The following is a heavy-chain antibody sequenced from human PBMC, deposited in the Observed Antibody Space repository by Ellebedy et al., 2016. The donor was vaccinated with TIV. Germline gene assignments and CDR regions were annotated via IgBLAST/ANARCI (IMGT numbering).Heavy chain of an antibody. CDR3: ARELELPEYSSSPGGDY. D-gene: IGHD6-6*01. CDR1: GFTFSDYY. CDR2: ISSSGSTI. J-gene: IGHJ4*02. V-gene: IGHV3-11*01. Sequence: GESLKISXAASGFTFSDYYMSWIRQAPGKGLEWVSYISSSGSTIYYADSVKGRFTISRDNAKNSLYLQMNSLRAEDTAVYYCARELELPEYSSSPGGDYWGQGTLVTVSS.